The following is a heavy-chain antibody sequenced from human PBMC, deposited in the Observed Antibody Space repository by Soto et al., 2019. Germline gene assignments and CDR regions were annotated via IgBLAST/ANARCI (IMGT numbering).Heavy chain of an antibody. J-gene: IGHJ5*02. CDR1: GGSVSSSSYY. D-gene: IGHD2-15*01. CDR3: AKIYCSGGSCYPAWFDP. CDR2: IYHNGNT. Sequence: SETLSLTCTVSGGSVSSSSYYWGWVRQPPGKGLEWIGHIYHNGNTNYNPSLKSRVTISIDTSKTHFSLKLNSVTAADTAVYYCAKIYCSGGSCYPAWFDPWGQGILVTVSS. V-gene: IGHV4-61*05.